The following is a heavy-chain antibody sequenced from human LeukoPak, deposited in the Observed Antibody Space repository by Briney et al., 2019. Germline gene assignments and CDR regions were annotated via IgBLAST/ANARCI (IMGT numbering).Heavy chain of an antibody. Sequence: GGSLRLSCAASGFTFSSYSMNWVRQAPGKGLEWVSSISSSSSYIYYADSVKGRFTISRDNSKNTLYLQMNSLRAEDTAVYYCARDQGSADAFDIWGQGTMVTVSS. V-gene: IGHV3-21*01. CDR2: ISSSSSYI. CDR3: ARDQGSADAFDI. D-gene: IGHD3-10*01. J-gene: IGHJ3*02. CDR1: GFTFSSYS.